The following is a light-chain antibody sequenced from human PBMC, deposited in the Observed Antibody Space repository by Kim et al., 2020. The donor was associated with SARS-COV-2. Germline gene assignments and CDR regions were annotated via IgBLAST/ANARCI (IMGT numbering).Light chain of an antibody. CDR2: YDN. J-gene: IGLJ2*01. CDR3: QVWDSSSVHRVV. Sequence: KTTKITNEGNSIGRKCQPWYEEKPGQSPVMVISYDNGRPSGMPERFSGSNSGNTATLTISRVEAGDEADYYCQVWDSSSVHRVVFGGGTQLSVL. CDR1: SIGRKC. V-gene: IGLV3-21*04.